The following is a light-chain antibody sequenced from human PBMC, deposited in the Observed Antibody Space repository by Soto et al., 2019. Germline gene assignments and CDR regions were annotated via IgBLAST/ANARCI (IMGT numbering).Light chain of an antibody. CDR3: QQSYDLFS. V-gene: IGKV1-39*01. CDR1: QSITSF. J-gene: IGKJ3*01. Sequence: DIKMTQSPPSLSASVGDRVTIACRASQSITSFLNWYQQKPGKAPKLLIYAASTLQSGVPSRFSGSGFGTDFTLTISSLQPEDFATYYCQQSYDLFSFGPGTKVDF. CDR2: AAS.